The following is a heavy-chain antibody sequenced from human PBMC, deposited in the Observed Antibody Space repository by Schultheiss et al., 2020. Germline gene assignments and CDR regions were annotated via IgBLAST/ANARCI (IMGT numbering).Heavy chain of an antibody. Sequence: GGSLRLSCAASGFTFSDYYMSWIRQAPGKGLVWVSRINSDGSSTSYANSVKGRFTISRDNAKNTLYLQMNSLRAEDTAVYYCTTEVFYDSSGYTYWGQGTLVTVSS. V-gene: IGHV3-74*01. CDR2: INSDGSST. J-gene: IGHJ4*02. CDR3: TTEVFYDSSGYTY. D-gene: IGHD3-22*01. CDR1: GFTFSDYY.